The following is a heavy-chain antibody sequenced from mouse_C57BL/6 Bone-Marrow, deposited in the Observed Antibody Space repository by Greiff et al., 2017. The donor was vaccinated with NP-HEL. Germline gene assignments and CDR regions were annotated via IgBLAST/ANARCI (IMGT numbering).Heavy chain of an antibody. J-gene: IGHJ1*03. V-gene: IGHV1-53*01. CDR2: INPSNGGT. D-gene: IGHD2-5*01. Sequence: VQLQQPGTELVKPGASVKLSCKASGYTFTSYWMHWVKQRPGQGLEWIGNINPSNGGTNYNEKFKSKATLTVDKSSSTAYMQLSSLTSEDAAVYYCARARDYSNYGDWYFDVWGTGTTVTVSS. CDR3: ARARDYSNYGDWYFDV. CDR1: GYTFTSYW.